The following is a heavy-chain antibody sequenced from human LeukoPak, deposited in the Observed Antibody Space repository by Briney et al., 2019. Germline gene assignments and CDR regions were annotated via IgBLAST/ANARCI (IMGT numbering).Heavy chain of an antibody. V-gene: IGHV3-7*01. J-gene: IGHJ4*02. CDR1: GFTFSSSW. D-gene: IGHD2-15*01. CDR3: ATDVGAD. Sequence: GGSLRLSCAASGFTFSSSWMTWVRQTPGKGLEWVANIKEDGSEKYYVDSVKGRFTISRDNAKNSLYLQMNSLRAEDTALYYCATDVGADWGQGTVVTVS. CDR2: IKEDGSEK.